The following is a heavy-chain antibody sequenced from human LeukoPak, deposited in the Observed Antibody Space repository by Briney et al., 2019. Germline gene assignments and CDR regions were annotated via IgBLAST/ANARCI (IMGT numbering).Heavy chain of an antibody. J-gene: IGHJ4*02. CDR2: ISGSGGST. D-gene: IGHD3-22*01. CDR3: AKASAMIVVVSKHFDY. V-gene: IGHV3-23*01. Sequence: GGSLRLSCAAYGFTFSSYAMSWVRQAPGKGLEWVSAISGSGGSTYYADSVKGRFTISTDNSKNTLYLQMNSLRAEDTAVYYCAKASAMIVVVSKHFDYWGQGTLVTVSS. CDR1: GFTFSSYA.